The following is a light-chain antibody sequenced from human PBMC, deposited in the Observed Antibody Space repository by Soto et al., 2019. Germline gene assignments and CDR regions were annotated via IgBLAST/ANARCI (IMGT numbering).Light chain of an antibody. CDR1: QTISSW. CDR2: KAS. V-gene: IGKV1-5*03. CDR3: QHYNSYSEA. Sequence: DIQMTKSTSYLSGSVGARITITCRASQTISSWLAWYQQKPGKAPKLLIYKASTLKSGVPSRFSGSGSGTEFTLTISSLQPDDFATYYCQHYNSYSEAFGQGTKVDIK. J-gene: IGKJ1*01.